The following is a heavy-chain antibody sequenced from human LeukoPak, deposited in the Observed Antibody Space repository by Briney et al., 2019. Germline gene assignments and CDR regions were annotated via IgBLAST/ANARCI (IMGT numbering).Heavy chain of an antibody. V-gene: IGHV4-4*07. CDR3: ARGRITMVRGEDFDY. CDR2: IYTSGST. J-gene: IGHJ4*02. Sequence: PSETLSLTCTVSGGSISSYYWSWTRQPAGKGLEWIGRIYTSGSTNYNPSLKSRVTMSVDTSKNQFSLKLSSVTAADTAVYYCARGRITMVRGEDFDYWGQGTLVTVSS. CDR1: GGSISSYY. D-gene: IGHD3-10*01.